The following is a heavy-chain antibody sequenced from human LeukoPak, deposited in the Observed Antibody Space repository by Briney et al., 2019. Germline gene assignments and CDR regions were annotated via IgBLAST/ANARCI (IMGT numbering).Heavy chain of an antibody. D-gene: IGHD1-26*01. CDR3: ARDSGSYELHSFDY. CDR2: INAGNGNT. J-gene: IGHJ4*02. CDR1: GYTFTGYY. Sequence: ASVKVSCKASGYTFTGYYMHWVRQAPGQRLEWMGWINAGNGNTKYSQEFQGRVTITRDTSASTAYMELSSLRSEDMAVYYCARDSGSYELHSFDYWGQGTLVTVSS. V-gene: IGHV1-3*03.